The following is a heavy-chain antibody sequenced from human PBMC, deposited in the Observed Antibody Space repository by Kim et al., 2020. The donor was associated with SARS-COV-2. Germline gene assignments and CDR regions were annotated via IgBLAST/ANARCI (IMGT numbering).Heavy chain of an antibody. Sequence: GGSLRLSCAASGLRFSDFSWNWIRQAPGKGLEWISYISVSGKFIYYADSVKGRFIISRDNTEESVLLEMTGLRPDDTGVYYCARGGITVPESVYYGMDVWGQGTSVTVS. CDR2: ISVSGKFI. D-gene: IGHD6-19*01. CDR3: ARGGITVPESVYYGMDV. CDR1: GLRFSDFS. V-gene: IGHV3-11*01. J-gene: IGHJ6*02.